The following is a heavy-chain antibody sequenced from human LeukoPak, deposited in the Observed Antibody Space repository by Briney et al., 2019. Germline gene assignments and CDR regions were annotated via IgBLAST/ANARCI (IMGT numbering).Heavy chain of an antibody. Sequence: SETLSLTCAVYGGSFSGYYWSWIRQPPGKGLEWIGEINHSGNTNYNPSLKSRVTISVDTSKNQFSLKLSSVTAADTAVYYCARAPPSIVVVPAPYYYYGMDVWGKGTTVTVSS. CDR3: ARAPPSIVVVPAPYYYYGMDV. J-gene: IGHJ6*04. CDR2: INHSGNT. D-gene: IGHD2-2*01. V-gene: IGHV4-34*01. CDR1: GGSFSGYY.